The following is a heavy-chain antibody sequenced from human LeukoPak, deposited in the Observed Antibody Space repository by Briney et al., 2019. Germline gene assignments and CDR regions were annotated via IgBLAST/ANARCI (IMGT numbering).Heavy chain of an antibody. CDR3: AREGGYYGSGTRHFDL. J-gene: IGHJ2*01. Sequence: EASVKVSCKASGYTFTGYYMHWVRQAPGQGLEWMGWINPNSGGTNYAQKFQGRVTMTRDTSISTAYMELSRLRSDDTAVYYCAREGGYYGSGTRHFDLWGRGTLVTDSS. CDR1: GYTFTGYY. V-gene: IGHV1-2*02. CDR2: INPNSGGT. D-gene: IGHD3-10*01.